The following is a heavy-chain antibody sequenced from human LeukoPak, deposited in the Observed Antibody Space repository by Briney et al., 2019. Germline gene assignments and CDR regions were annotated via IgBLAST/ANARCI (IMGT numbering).Heavy chain of an antibody. CDR3: AKGNYGYYFDY. CDR2: ISGSGGNT. CDR1: GFTFSSYA. V-gene: IGHV3-23*01. J-gene: IGHJ4*02. Sequence: PGGSLRLSCAASGFTFSSYAMSWVRQAPGKGLEWVSAISGSGGNTYYADSVKGRFTISRDNSKNTLYLRMNSLRAEDAAIYYCAKGNYGYYFDYWGQGTLVTVSS. D-gene: IGHD4-11*01.